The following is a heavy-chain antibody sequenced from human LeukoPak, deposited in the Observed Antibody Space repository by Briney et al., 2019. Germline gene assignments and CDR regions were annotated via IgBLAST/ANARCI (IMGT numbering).Heavy chain of an antibody. Sequence: GGSLRLSCAASGFIFSRYAMTWVRQAPGKGLEWVSSISGSGGSTYYADSVKGRFTISRDNSKNTLYLQMNSLRAEDTAVYYCAREGRITIFGVVIATTSHYGMDVWGQGTTVTVSS. CDR3: AREGRITIFGVVIATTSHYGMDV. CDR2: ISGSGGST. V-gene: IGHV3-23*01. CDR1: GFIFSRYA. J-gene: IGHJ6*02. D-gene: IGHD3-3*01.